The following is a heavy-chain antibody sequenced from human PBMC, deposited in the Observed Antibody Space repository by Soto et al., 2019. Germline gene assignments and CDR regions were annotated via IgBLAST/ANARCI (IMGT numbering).Heavy chain of an antibody. CDR3: AKDRGSSWYESVDY. CDR1: GFTFSSYA. D-gene: IGHD6-13*01. CDR2: IRGSGGST. Sequence: PGGSLRLSCAASGFTFSSYAMSWVRQAPGKGLEWVSAIRGSGGSTYYADSVKGRFTISRDNSQNTLYLQMNSLRAEDTAVYYCAKDRGSSWYESVDYWGQGTLVTVYS. V-gene: IGHV3-23*01. J-gene: IGHJ4*02.